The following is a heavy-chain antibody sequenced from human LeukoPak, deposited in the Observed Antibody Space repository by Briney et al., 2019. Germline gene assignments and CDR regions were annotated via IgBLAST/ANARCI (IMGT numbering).Heavy chain of an antibody. V-gene: IGHV5-10-1*01. J-gene: IGHJ5*02. CDR1: GYSFTSYW. D-gene: IGHD2-15*01. CDR3: ARQAGVAAYSMGWFDP. Sequence: GESLKISCKGSGYSFTSYWISWVRQMPGKGLEWMGRIDLSDSYTNYSPSFQGHVTISADKSISTAYLQWSSLKASDTAMYYCARQAGVAAYSMGWFDPWGQGTLVTVSS. CDR2: IDLSDSYT.